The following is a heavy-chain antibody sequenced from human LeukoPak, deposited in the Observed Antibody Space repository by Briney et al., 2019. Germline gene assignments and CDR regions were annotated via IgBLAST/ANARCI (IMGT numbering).Heavy chain of an antibody. CDR3: ARFQRGGSGSYYPFDY. CDR1: GGSIRSSNFY. Sequence: SETLSLTCTVSGGSIRSSNFYWGWIRQPPGKGLEWIGSIYYSGDTYYNPSLKSRVTISVDTSKNQFSLKLSSVTAADTAVYYCARFQRGGSGSYYPFDYWGQGTLVTVSS. D-gene: IGHD3-10*01. V-gene: IGHV4-39*01. CDR2: IYYSGDT. J-gene: IGHJ4*02.